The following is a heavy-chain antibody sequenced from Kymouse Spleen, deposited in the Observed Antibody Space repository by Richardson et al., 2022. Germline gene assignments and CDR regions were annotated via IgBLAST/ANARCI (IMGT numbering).Heavy chain of an antibody. D-gene: IGHD3-10*01. J-gene: IGHJ4*02. Sequence: QVQLVESGGGVVQPGRSLRLSCAASGFTFSSYGMHWVRQAPGKGLEWVAVIWYDGSNKYYADSVKGRFTISRDNSKNTLYLQMNSLRAEDTAVYYCARDFGGSGSHYFDYWGQGTLVTVSS. CDR2: IWYDGSNK. V-gene: IGHV3-33*01. CDR1: GFTFSSYG. CDR3: ARDFGGSGSHYFDY.